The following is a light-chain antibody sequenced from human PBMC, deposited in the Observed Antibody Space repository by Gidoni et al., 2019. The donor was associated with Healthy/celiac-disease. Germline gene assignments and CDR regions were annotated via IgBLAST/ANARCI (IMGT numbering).Light chain of an antibody. CDR1: QGISSW. CDR3: QQYNSYPWT. Sequence: DIQMTQSPSTLSASVGDRVTITCRASQGISSWLAWYQQKPGKAPKLLIYKASSLESGVPSRFSGSGSGTELTLTISSLQPDDCATYYCQQYNSYPWTFGQGTKVEIK. V-gene: IGKV1-5*03. CDR2: KAS. J-gene: IGKJ1*01.